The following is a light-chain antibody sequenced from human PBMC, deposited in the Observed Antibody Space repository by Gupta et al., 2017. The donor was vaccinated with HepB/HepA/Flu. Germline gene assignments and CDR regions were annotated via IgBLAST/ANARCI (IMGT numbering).Light chain of an antibody. Sequence: QLVLTQSPSASASLGASVKLPCTLSGGHSSYAIAWHQQQPEKGPRYLMNVNSDGSHNKGDGIPDRFSGSSSGAERYLTISSLQSEDEADYYCQTWGTGINWVFGGGTKLTVL. CDR2: VNSDGSH. J-gene: IGLJ3*02. CDR3: QTWGTGINWV. V-gene: IGLV4-69*01. CDR1: GGHSSYA.